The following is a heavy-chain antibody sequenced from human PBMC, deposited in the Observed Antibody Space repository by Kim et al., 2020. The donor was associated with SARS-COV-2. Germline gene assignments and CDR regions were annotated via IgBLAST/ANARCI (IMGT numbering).Heavy chain of an antibody. CDR3: ARGDYSSSWYWEENWFDP. CDR1: GGSFSGYY. D-gene: IGHD6-13*01. Sequence: SETLSLTCAVYGGSFSGYYWSWIRQPPGKGLEWIGEINHSGSTNYNPSLKSRVTISVDTSKNQFSLKLSSVTAADTAVYYCARGDYSSSWYWEENWFDPWGQGTLVTVSS. J-gene: IGHJ5*02. CDR2: INHSGST. V-gene: IGHV4-34*01.